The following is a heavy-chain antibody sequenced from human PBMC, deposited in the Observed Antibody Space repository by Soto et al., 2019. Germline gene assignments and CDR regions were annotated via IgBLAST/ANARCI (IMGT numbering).Heavy chain of an antibody. V-gene: IGHV1-18*01. CDR3: ATRSPAFDY. Sequence: QVQLVQSGPEVKKPGASVKVSCKTSGYTFTSYGISWVRQAPGQGLEWMGWISTYKGNTNYAQKFQGRVTMTSDTSTSTAYMELRSLRSDDTAVYYCATRSPAFDYWGQGTLVTVSS. CDR1: GYTFTSYG. J-gene: IGHJ4*02. CDR2: ISTYKGNT.